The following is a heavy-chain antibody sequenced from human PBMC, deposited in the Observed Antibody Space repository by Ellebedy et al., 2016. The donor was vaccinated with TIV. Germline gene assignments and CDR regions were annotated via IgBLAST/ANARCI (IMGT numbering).Heavy chain of an antibody. CDR2: IKQDGSEI. CDR1: GFTFSNYW. J-gene: IGHJ4*02. Sequence: GGSLRLSXAASGFTFSNYWMSWVRQAPGKGLEWVANIKQDGSEIYYVDSVKGRFTISRDNAKNSLYLQMNSLRAEDTAVYYCARDKIVGATYLDYWGQGTLVTVSS. V-gene: IGHV3-7*01. D-gene: IGHD1-26*01. CDR3: ARDKIVGATYLDY.